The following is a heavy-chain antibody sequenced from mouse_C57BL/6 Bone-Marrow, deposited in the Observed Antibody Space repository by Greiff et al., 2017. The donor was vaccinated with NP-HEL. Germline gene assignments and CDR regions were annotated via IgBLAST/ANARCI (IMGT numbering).Heavy chain of an antibody. V-gene: IGHV1-81*01. Sequence: QVQLKQSGAELARPGASVKLSCKASGYTFTSYGISWVKQRTGQGLEWIGEIYPRSGNTYYNEKFKGKATLTADTSSSTAYMELRSLTSEDSAVYFGARGREGSWFAFGGQGTLVTVSA. J-gene: IGHJ3*01. CDR2: IYPRSGNT. CDR3: ARGREGSWFAF. CDR1: GYTFTSYG.